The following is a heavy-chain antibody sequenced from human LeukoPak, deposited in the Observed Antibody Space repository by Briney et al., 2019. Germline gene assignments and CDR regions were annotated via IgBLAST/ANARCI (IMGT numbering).Heavy chain of an antibody. CDR3: AKKTALIILYSDY. Sequence: GGSLRLSCSASGFPFSSYAMSWVRQAPGKGLEWVSAISGSGGSTYYADSVKGRFTISRDNSKDTLYLQMNSLRAEDTAVYYCAKKTALIILYSDYWGQGTRVTVSS. CDR1: GFPFSSYA. D-gene: IGHD3-3*01. CDR2: ISGSGGST. V-gene: IGHV3-23*01. J-gene: IGHJ4*02.